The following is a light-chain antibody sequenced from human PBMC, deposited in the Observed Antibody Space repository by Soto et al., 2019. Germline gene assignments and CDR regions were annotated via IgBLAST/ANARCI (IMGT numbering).Light chain of an antibody. V-gene: IGKV3-15*01. CDR2: GAS. CDR1: QSVSSN. CDR3: QQYNNWPPWT. J-gene: IGKJ1*01. Sequence: EIVMTQSPATLSASPGERATLSCRASQSVSSNLAWYQQKPGQAPRLLIYGASTRATGIPARFSGSGSGTEFTLTISSLQSEDFAVYCCQQYNNWPPWTFGQGTKVEIK.